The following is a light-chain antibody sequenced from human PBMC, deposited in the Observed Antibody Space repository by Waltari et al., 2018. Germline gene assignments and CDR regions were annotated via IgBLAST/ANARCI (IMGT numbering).Light chain of an antibody. CDR1: ILAKQY. J-gene: IGLJ3*02. CDR3: FSAADNNWV. V-gene: IGLV3-27*01. CDR2: EDS. Sequence: SYELTQPSSVSVSPGQTAKILCSGDILAKQYDRWFQQKPGQAPLLLIYEDSERPSEIPGRFSGSSSGTTVTLTITGAHVDDEADYYCFSAADNNWVFGGGTKLTVL.